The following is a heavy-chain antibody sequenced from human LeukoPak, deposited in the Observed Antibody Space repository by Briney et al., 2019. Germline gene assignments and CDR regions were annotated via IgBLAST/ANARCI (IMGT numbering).Heavy chain of an antibody. CDR1: GFSFTTYS. CDR3: ARDRGYGDSVYWYFDL. V-gene: IGHV3-48*02. CDR2: ISTRSTTI. D-gene: IGHD4-17*01. Sequence: GGSLRLSCAASGFSFTTYSMNWVRQAPGKGLEWVSYISTRSTTIYYADPVKGRFTISRDNAKNSLYLQMSSLIDEDTAVYYCARDRGYGDSVYWYFDLWGRGTLVTVSS. J-gene: IGHJ2*01.